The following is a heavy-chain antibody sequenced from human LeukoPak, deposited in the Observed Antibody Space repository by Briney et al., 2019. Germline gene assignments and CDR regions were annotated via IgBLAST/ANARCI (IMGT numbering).Heavy chain of an antibody. J-gene: IGHJ3*02. Sequence: PGGSLRLSCAASGFTFSSYSMNWVRQAPGKGLEWVSSISSSSSYIYYADSVKGRFTISRGNAKNSLYLQMNSLRAEDTAVYYCARTYCGGDCPPEDDAFDIWGQGTMVTVSS. D-gene: IGHD2-21*02. CDR3: ARTYCGGDCPPEDDAFDI. CDR1: GFTFSSYS. V-gene: IGHV3-21*01. CDR2: ISSSSSYI.